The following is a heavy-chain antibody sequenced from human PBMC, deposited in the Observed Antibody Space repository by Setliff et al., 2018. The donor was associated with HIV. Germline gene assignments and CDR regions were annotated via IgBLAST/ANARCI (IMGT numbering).Heavy chain of an antibody. J-gene: IGHJ2*01. V-gene: IGHV1-18*01. CDR3: ARGHHFYWYFDL. CDR1: GYSFTTYG. CDR2: ISVYNGQT. Sequence: GASVKVSCKASGYSFTTYGISWVRRAPGQGLEWVGWISVYNGQTLYAQKVQDRITVTMDIPKDTAYMELRGLTPDDTAVYYCARGHHFYWYFDLWGPGTLVTVSS.